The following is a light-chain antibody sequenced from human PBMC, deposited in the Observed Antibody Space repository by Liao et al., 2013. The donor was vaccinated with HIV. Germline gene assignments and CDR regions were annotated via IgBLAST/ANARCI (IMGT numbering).Light chain of an antibody. CDR3: QAWDSSMYV. CDR1: KLGDKY. V-gene: IGLV3-1*01. CDR2: QDS. Sequence: SYELTQPPSVSVSPGQTASITCSGDKLGDKYACWYQQKPGQSPVLVIYQDSKRPSGIPERFSGSNSGNTATLTISGTQAMDEADYYCQAWDSSMYVFG. J-gene: IGLJ2*01.